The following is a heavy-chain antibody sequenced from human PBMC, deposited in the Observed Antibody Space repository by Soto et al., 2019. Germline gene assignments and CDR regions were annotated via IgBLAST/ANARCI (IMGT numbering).Heavy chain of an antibody. CDR2: ISAYNGNT. V-gene: IGHV1-18*01. Sequence: ASVKVSCKASGYTFSNFGFTWLRQSPGQGLEWMGWISAYNGNTDFAQKFQGRVTMTTDTSTSTAYMELWYLTSDDTAVYYCSRAGAYGSFYFFDYWGQGTLVTVSS. CDR3: SRAGAYGSFYFFDY. CDR1: GYTFSNFG. D-gene: IGHD3-10*01. J-gene: IGHJ4*02.